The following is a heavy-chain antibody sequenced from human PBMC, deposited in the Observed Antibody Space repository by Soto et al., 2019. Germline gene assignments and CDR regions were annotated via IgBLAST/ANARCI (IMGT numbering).Heavy chain of an antibody. J-gene: IGHJ4*02. D-gene: IGHD3-3*01. CDR2: ISGSDTST. CDR1: GFTFSTYA. V-gene: IGHV3-23*01. CDR3: AKGGRFLEWLSMGGDY. Sequence: EVQLLESGGGLVQTGGSLRLSCAASGFTFSTYAMSWVRQAPGKGLEWVSIISGSDTSTYYADSVKGRFTISRDNSKKTLYLQMNSLRAEDTAGYYCAKGGRFLEWLSMGGDYWGQGTLVTVSS.